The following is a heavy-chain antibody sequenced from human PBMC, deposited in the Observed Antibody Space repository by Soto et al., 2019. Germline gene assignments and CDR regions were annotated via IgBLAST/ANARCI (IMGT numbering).Heavy chain of an antibody. D-gene: IGHD2-21*02. V-gene: IGHV4-28*03. CDR2: ISRTGTT. J-gene: IGHJ6*02. CDR1: GYSISSSNW. Sequence: SETLSLTCAVSGYSISSSNWWGWTRQPPGKGLEWIACISRTGTTYYSPSLKSRVTISVDTSKNQFSLKLNSVTAADTAVYYCARDLWGYCGADCYPLDVWGQGTTVTVSS. CDR3: ARDLWGYCGADCYPLDV.